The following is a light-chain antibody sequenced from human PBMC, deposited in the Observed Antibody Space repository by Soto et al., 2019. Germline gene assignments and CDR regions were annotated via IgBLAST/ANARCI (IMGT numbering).Light chain of an antibody. CDR2: EVT. V-gene: IGLV2-8*01. J-gene: IGLJ1*01. Sequence: QSALTQPPSTSGSPAQSVTISCTGTSSDGGGYDYVSWYQQHPGKAPTRMIYEVTIRPSGVSDRVSGSKSGNTASLTVSGLQAEDEADDYCSSYTGGNPSYVFGTGTKVTVL. CDR1: SSDGGGYDY. CDR3: SSYTGGNPSYV.